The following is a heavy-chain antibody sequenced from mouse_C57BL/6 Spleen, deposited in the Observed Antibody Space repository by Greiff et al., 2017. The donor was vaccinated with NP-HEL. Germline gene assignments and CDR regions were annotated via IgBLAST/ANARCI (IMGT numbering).Heavy chain of an antibody. CDR2: ISNLAYSI. V-gene: IGHV5-15*01. CDR1: GFTFSDYG. J-gene: IGHJ4*01. Sequence: EVKLMESGGGLVQPGGSLKLSCAASGFTFSDYGMAWVRQAPRKGPEWVAFISNLAYSIYYADTVTGRFTISRENAKNTLYLEMSSLRSEDTAMYYCARHDAMDDWGQGTSVTVSS. CDR3: ARHDAMDD.